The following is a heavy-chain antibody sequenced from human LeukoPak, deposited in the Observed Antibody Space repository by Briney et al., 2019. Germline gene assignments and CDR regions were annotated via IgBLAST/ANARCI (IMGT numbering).Heavy chain of an antibody. CDR3: AAHCSSTSCYVVEY. CDR1: GYTFTSSA. D-gene: IGHD2-2*01. Sequence: SVKVSCKVSGYTFTSSAVQWVRQARGQRLEWIGWIVVGSGNTNYAQKFQERVTITTDMSTSTAYMELSSLRSEDTAVYYCAAHCSSTSCYVVEYWGQGTLVTVSS. V-gene: IGHV1-58*01. J-gene: IGHJ4*02. CDR2: IVVGSGNT.